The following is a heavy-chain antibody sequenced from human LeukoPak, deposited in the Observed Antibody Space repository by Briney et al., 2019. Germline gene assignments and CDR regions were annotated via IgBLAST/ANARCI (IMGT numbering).Heavy chain of an antibody. CDR2: ISSSGSTI. CDR3: AREQYYYDSSGCVDY. J-gene: IGHJ4*02. D-gene: IGHD3-22*01. Sequence: GGSLRLSCAASGFTFSSYEMNWVRQAPGKGLEWVSYISSSGSTIYYADSVKGRFTISRDNAKNSLYLQMNSLRAEDTAVYYCAREQYYYDSSGCVDYWGQGTLVTVSS. V-gene: IGHV3-48*03. CDR1: GFTFSSYE.